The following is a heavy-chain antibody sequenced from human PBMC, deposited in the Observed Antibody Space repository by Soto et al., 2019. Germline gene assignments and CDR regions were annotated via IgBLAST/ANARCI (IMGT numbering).Heavy chain of an antibody. CDR2: IDPSDSQT. J-gene: IGHJ6*02. D-gene: IGHD6-13*01. CDR1: GYSFAGYW. CDR3: ARQAAASYGMDV. Sequence: PGESLKISCKGSGYSFAGYWITWVRQKPGKGLEWMGRIDPSDSQTRYSPSFQGQVTISADKPINTAYLQWSSLKASDTAMYYCARQAAASYGMDVWGRGTTVTVSS. V-gene: IGHV5-51*01.